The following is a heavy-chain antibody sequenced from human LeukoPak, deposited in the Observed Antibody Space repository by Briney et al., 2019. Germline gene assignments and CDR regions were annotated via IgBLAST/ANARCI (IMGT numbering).Heavy chain of an antibody. CDR3: ARGPQCSGFSCGFDY. V-gene: IGHV4-4*07. J-gene: IGHJ4*02. CDR1: GGSISSYY. Sequence: SETLSLTCTVSGGSISSYYWSWIRQPAGKGLEWIGRIYTSGSTYYNPSLKGRVTMSVDTPKNQFSLNLTSVTAADTAVYYCARGPQCSGFSCGFDYWGQGTLVTVSS. D-gene: IGHD2-15*01. CDR2: IYTSGST.